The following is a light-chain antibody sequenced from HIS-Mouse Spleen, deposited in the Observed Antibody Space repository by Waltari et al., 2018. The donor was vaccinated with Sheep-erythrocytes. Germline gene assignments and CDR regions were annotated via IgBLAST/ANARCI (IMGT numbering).Light chain of an antibody. CDR1: SSDVGGYNY. Sequence: QSALTQPPSASGSPGQSVTIPCTGTSSDVGGYNYVPWYQQHPGTAPKPIIYEVSKRPSGVPDRFSGSKSGNTASLTVAGLQAEDEADYYCSSYAGSNNWVFGGGTKLTVL. CDR3: SSYAGSNNWV. J-gene: IGLJ3*02. V-gene: IGLV2-8*01. CDR2: EVS.